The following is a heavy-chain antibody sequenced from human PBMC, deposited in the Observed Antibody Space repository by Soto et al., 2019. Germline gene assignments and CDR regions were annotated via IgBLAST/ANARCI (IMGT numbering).Heavy chain of an antibody. CDR2: INPNSGGT. V-gene: IGHV1-2*02. D-gene: IGHD3-9*01. J-gene: IGHJ6*03. Sequence: GASVKVFCKASGYTFTGYYMHWVRQAPGQGLEWMGWINPNSGGTNYAQKFQGQVTISADKSISTAYLQWSSLKASDTAMYYCARRSDILTGQLYYYYYMDVWGKGTTVTVSS. CDR3: ARRSDILTGQLYYYYYMDV. CDR1: GYTFTGYY.